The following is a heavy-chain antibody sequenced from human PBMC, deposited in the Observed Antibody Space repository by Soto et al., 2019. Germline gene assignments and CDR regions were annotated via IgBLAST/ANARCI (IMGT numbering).Heavy chain of an antibody. CDR1: GGSFSGYY. V-gene: IGHV4-34*01. CDR3: ARGRPYFDWSKKYFDY. Sequence: SEALSLTCAVYGGSFSGYYWSWIRQPPGKGLEWIGEINHSGSTNYNPSLKSRVTISVDTSKNQFSLKLSSVTAADTAVYYCARGRPYFDWSKKYFDYWGQGTLVTVSS. D-gene: IGHD3-9*01. CDR2: INHSGST. J-gene: IGHJ4*02.